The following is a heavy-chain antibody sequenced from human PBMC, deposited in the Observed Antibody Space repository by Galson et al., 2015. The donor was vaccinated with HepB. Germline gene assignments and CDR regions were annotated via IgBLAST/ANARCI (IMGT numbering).Heavy chain of an antibody. CDR2: ISSSSSYI. CDR1: GFTFSSYS. J-gene: IGHJ4*02. CDR3: ARTAVPIAVAGNFDY. D-gene: IGHD6-19*01. V-gene: IGHV3-21*01. Sequence: SLRLSCAASGFTFSSYSMNWVRQAPGKGLEWVSSISSSSSYIYYADSVKGRFTISRDNAKNSLYLQMNSLRAEDTAVYYCARTAVPIAVAGNFDYWGQGTLVTVSS.